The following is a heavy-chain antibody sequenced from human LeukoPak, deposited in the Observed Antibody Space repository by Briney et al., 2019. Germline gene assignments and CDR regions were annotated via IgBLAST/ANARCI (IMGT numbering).Heavy chain of an antibody. CDR3: AKDYDILTGYFDY. CDR2: ISGSGGST. D-gene: IGHD3-9*01. J-gene: IGHJ4*02. CDR1: GFTFSSYG. V-gene: IGHV3-23*01. Sequence: RTLRLSCAASGFTFSSYGMSWVRQAPGKGLEWVSAISGSGGSTYYADSVKGRFTISRDNSKNTLYLQMNSLRAEDTAVYYCAKDYDILTGYFDYWGQGTLVTVSS.